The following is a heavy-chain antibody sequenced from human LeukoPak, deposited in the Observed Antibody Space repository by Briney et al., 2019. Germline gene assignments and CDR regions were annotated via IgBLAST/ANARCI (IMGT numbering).Heavy chain of an antibody. V-gene: IGHV5-51*01. CDR3: ARRGRWLQSDY. J-gene: IGHJ4*02. D-gene: IGHD5-24*01. CDR2: IYPGDSDT. Sequence: GESLKISCKASGYSFSSYWIAWVRQMPGKGLEWMGIIYPGDSDTRYSPSFQGQVTISVDKSTSNAYLQWSSLKASDTAVYYCARRGRWLQSDYWGQGTLVTVSS. CDR1: GYSFSSYW.